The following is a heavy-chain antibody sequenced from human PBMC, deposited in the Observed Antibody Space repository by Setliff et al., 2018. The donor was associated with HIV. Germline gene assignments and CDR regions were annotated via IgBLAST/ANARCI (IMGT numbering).Heavy chain of an antibody. J-gene: IGHJ6*04. D-gene: IGHD3-16*01. CDR1: GYSIISGSFY. CDR2: MYYAGIT. CDR3: AKRYNDLLNGQTDV. Sequence: KTSETLSLTCTVSGYSIISGSFYWGWFRQPPGKALEWIGSMYYAGITYYNPSLRCRVAIFEYTSKSQFSLNRTPVTAAGTATYSCAKRYNDLLNGQTDVWGKGATVTVSS. V-gene: IGHV4-39*01.